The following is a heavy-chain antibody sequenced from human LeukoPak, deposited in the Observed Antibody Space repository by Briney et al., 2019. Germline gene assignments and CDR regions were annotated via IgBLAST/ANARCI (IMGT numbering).Heavy chain of an antibody. CDR1: GYTFTSYD. D-gene: IGHD2-8*01. CDR2: MNPNSGNT. V-gene: IGHV1-8*01. J-gene: IGHJ4*02. CDR3: GRGRGNGRPENYFDY. Sequence: GASVKVSCKASGYTFTSYDINWVRQATGQGPVWMGWMNPNSGNTGYVQRFQGRVTMTRNTSISTAYMELNSLRSEDTAVYFCGRGRGNGRPENYFDYWGQGTLVTVSS.